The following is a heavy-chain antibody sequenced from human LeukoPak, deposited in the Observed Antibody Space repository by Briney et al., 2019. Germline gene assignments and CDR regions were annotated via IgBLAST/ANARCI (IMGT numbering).Heavy chain of an antibody. V-gene: IGHV3-23*01. Sequence: PGGSLRLSCAASGFTFNNYAMYWVRQAPGKGPEWVSGISGSGGITYYADSVKGRFTISRDNSKNTLYLQMNSLRAEDTAVYYCAKDTRYSSSWGCFDYWGQGTLVTVSS. J-gene: IGHJ4*02. D-gene: IGHD6-13*01. CDR3: AKDTRYSSSWGCFDY. CDR2: ISGSGGIT. CDR1: GFTFNNYA.